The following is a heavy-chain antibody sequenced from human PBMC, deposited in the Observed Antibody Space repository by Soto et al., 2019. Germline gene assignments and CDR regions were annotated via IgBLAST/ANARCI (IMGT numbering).Heavy chain of an antibody. CDR1: GYTFTSYG. Sequence: AASVKVSCKASGYTFTSYGISWVRQAPGQGLEWMGWISAYNGNTNYAQKLQGRVTMTTDTSTSTAYMELRSLRSDDTVVYYCARELAGFGARYFDLWGRGTLVTVSS. D-gene: IGHD6-19*01. CDR3: ARELAGFGARYFDL. J-gene: IGHJ2*01. CDR2: ISAYNGNT. V-gene: IGHV1-18*01.